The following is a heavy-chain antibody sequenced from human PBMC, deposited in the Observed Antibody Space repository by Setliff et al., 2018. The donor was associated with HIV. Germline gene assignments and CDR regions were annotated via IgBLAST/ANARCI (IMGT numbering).Heavy chain of an antibody. D-gene: IGHD6-13*01. CDR1: GYTFTNYA. J-gene: IGHJ6*02. Sequence: ASVKVSCKASGYTFTNYAIQWVRQAPGQGLEWMGWINAGNGSTKYSQKFQGRVTITRDTFASTSYMELSSLRSEDTAVYYCARPDSRWYARGRDPLYGMDVWGQGTTVTVSS. V-gene: IGHV1-3*01. CDR3: ARPDSRWYARGRDPLYGMDV. CDR2: INAGNGST.